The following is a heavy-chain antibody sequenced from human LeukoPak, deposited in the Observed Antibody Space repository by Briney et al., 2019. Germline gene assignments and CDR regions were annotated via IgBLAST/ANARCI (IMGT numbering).Heavy chain of an antibody. CDR3: AKWGPHCVGDYCPALDS. J-gene: IGHJ4*02. D-gene: IGHD2-21*02. V-gene: IGHV3-74*01. CDR2: INSDGSST. CDR1: GFTFSSYW. Sequence: GGSLRLSCAASGFTFSSYWMHWVRQAPGKGLVWVSRINSDGSSTSYADSVKGRFTISRDNAKNTLYLQMNSLRAEDTAVYYCAKWGPHCVGDYCPALDSWGQGTLVTVSS.